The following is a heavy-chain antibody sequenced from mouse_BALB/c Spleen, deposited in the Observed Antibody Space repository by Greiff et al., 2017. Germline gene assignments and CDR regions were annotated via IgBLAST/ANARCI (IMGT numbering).Heavy chain of an antibody. CDR2: ISSGGSYT. D-gene: IGHD4-1*01. CDR3: TRERELGRSYFDY. V-gene: IGHV5-6-4*01. Sequence: EVKLVESGGGLVKPGGSLKLSCAASGFTFSSYTMSWVRQTPEKRLEWVATISSGGSYTYYPDSVKGRFTISRDNAKNTLYLQMSSLKSEDTAMYYCTRERELGRSYFDYWGQGTTLTVSS. J-gene: IGHJ2*01. CDR1: GFTFSSYT.